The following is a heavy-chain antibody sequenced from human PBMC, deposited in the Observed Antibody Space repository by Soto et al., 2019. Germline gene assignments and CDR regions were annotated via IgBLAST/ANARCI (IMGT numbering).Heavy chain of an antibody. J-gene: IGHJ5*02. D-gene: IGHD3-10*01. V-gene: IGHV4-31*03. CDR3: AGNSFGELLAWFDP. CDR1: GGSISSGGYY. Sequence: SETLSLTCTVSGGSISSGGYYWSWIRQHPGKGLEWIGYIYYSGSTYYNPSPKSRVTISVGTSKNQFSLKLSSVTAADTAVYYCAGNSFGELLAWFDPWGQGTLVTVSS. CDR2: IYYSGST.